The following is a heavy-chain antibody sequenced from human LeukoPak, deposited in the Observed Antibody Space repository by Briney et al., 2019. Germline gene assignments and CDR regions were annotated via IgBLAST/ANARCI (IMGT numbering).Heavy chain of an antibody. Sequence: ASVKVSCKASGYTFTSYGLSWVRQAPGQGLEWVGWISVYRGNTDYAQKFQGRVTLTIDTSTSTAYMELGSLRSDDTAVYYCTRGPMHSSGGGYLDYWGQGTQVIVSS. J-gene: IGHJ4*02. D-gene: IGHD3-22*01. V-gene: IGHV1-18*01. CDR1: GYTFTSYG. CDR2: ISVYRGNT. CDR3: TRGPMHSSGGGYLDY.